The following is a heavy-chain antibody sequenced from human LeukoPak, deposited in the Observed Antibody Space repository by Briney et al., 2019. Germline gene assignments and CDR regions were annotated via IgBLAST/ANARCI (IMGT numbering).Heavy chain of an antibody. V-gene: IGHV4-59*01. CDR1: GGSIRSYY. CDR2: IYYSGST. Sequence: PSETLSLTCTVSGGSIRSYYWSWIRQPPGKGLEWIGYIYYSGSTNYNPSLKSRVTISVDTSKNQFSLKLSSVTAADTAVYYCARQEGVATTFDYWGQGTLVTVSS. D-gene: IGHD5-12*01. CDR3: ARQEGVATTFDY. J-gene: IGHJ4*02.